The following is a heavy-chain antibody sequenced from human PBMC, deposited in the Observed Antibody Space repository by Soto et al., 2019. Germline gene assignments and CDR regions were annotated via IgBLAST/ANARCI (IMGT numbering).Heavy chain of an antibody. Sequence: GASVKVTWQASGYRLESCARRLVQQAPGQGLEWMGWISAYNIDTYYAQKFQDRVTMTTDTSTGTAYMELRSLTSDDTAVYYCARGHGEIIGAMDVWGQGTTVTVSS. D-gene: IGHD3-3*01. CDR1: GYRLESCA. CDR3: ARGHGEIIGAMDV. V-gene: IGHV1-18*01. J-gene: IGHJ6*02. CDR2: ISAYNIDT.